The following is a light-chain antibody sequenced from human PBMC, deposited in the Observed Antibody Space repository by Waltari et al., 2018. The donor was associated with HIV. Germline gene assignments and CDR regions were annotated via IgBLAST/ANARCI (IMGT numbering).Light chain of an antibody. J-gene: IGLJ2*01. Sequence: SYELTQPPPVSVSPGQTATIPCSADKWGAHYACWYQQKPGQSPVLVIYQDSKRPSGIPERFSGSNSGNTATLTISGTQAMDEADYYCQAWDSSTGVVFGGGTKLTVL. CDR1: KWGAHY. V-gene: IGLV3-1*01. CDR2: QDS. CDR3: QAWDSSTGVV.